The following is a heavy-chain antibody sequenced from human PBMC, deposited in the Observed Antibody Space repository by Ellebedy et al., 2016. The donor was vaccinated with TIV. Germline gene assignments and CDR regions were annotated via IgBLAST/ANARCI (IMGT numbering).Heavy chain of an antibody. D-gene: IGHD1-26*01. Sequence: AASVKVSCKVSGGTLSDYAFSWVRQAPGQGLEWMGRIIPPFGTTYYGQKFYGRITITADESTAAVHMELRGLMSEDTAFYFCARGAATGLFEGENWGPGTLVTVSS. V-gene: IGHV1-69*13. J-gene: IGHJ4*02. CDR1: GGTLSDYA. CDR2: IIPPFGTT. CDR3: ARGAATGLFEGEN.